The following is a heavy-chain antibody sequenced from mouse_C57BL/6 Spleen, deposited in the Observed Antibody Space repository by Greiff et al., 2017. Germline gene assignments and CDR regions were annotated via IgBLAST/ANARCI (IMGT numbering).Heavy chain of an antibody. CDR1: GFSFNTYA. V-gene: IGHV10-1*01. CDR3: VRPEANWDRSFAY. Sequence: EVQRVESGGGLVQPKGSLKLSCAASGFSFNTYAMNWVRQAPGKGLEWVARIRSKSNNYATYYADSVKDRFTISRDDSESMLYLQMNNLKTEDTAMYYCVRPEANWDRSFAYWGQGTLVTVSA. D-gene: IGHD4-1*01. J-gene: IGHJ3*01. CDR2: IRSKSNNYAT.